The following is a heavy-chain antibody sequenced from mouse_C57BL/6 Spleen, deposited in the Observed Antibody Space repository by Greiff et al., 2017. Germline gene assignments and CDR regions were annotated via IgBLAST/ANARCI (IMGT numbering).Heavy chain of an antibody. J-gene: IGHJ4*01. CDR2: ISYDGSN. D-gene: IGHD2-5*01. CDR3: ARENIVQRSPHYYAKRH. Sequence: ESGPGLVKPSPSLSLTCSVTGYSITSGYYWNWFRQFPENKLEWMGYISYDGSNNSNPSLKNRNSITRDTSKNQFILTLNSVTTEDTATYYCARENIVQRSPHYYAKRHWGQGTSVTVSS. CDR1: GYSITSGYY. V-gene: IGHV3-6*01.